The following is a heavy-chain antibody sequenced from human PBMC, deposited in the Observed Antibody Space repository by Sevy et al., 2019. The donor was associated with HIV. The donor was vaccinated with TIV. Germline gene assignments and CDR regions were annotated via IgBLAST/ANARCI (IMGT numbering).Heavy chain of an antibody. V-gene: IGHV1-8*01. CDR3: AQADLDRSTFFYYYGMDV. CDR2: MNPDSGRR. D-gene: IGHD6-13*01. J-gene: IGHJ6*02. Sequence: ASVQVSCKASGYTLSRYDINWVRQATGQGLEWMGWMNPDSGRRGYAPKFQGRVTMTTNTSIGTAYMELRSLRSEDSAVYDCAQADLDRSTFFYYYGMDVWGQGTTVTVSS. CDR1: GYTLSRYD.